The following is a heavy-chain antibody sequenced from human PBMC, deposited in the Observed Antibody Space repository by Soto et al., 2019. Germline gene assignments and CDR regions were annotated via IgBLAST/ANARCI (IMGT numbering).Heavy chain of an antibody. J-gene: IGHJ4*02. V-gene: IGHV5-10-1*01. D-gene: IGHD2-2*01. CDR1: GYSFTAYW. Sequence: GESLKIYCQASGYSFTAYWITWVRQMPGKGLEWMATIDPSDSYVDYSPSFRGHVTFSVDRSITTVYLQWNSLKASDSAMYFCTRRASSSFYHFDFWGQGARVTVS. CDR2: IDPSDSYV. CDR3: TRRASSSFYHFDF.